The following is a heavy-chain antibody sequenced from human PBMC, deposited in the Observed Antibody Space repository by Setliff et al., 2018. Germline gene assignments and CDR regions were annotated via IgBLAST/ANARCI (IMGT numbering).Heavy chain of an antibody. D-gene: IGHD3-22*01. V-gene: IGHV1-3*03. Sequence: ASVKVSCKASRYTFTSYGVHWVRQAPGQRLEWMGWINAANGNTKYSQKFQGRVTITRDTSASTVYMELSSLRYEDMAVYYCARSTDSNGYYGFDSWGQGTLVTVSS. CDR3: ARSTDSNGYYGFDS. CDR1: RYTFTSYG. J-gene: IGHJ4*02. CDR2: INAANGNT.